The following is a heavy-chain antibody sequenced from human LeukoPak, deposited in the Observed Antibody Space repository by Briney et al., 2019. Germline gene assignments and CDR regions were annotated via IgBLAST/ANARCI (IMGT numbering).Heavy chain of an antibody. Sequence: PSETLSLTCAVYGGSFSGYYWSWIRQPPGKGLEWIGEINHSGSTNYNPSLKSRVTISVDTSKNQFSLKLGSVTAADTAVYYCARPYCGGDCWGQGTLVTVSS. J-gene: IGHJ4*02. CDR3: ARPYCGGDC. CDR1: GGSFSGYY. D-gene: IGHD2-21*01. V-gene: IGHV4-34*01. CDR2: INHSGST.